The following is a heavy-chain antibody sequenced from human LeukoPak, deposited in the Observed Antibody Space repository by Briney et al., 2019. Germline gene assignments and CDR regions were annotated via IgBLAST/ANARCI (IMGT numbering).Heavy chain of an antibody. CDR3: ARGQYGGNSFFDQ. Sequence: GASVKVSCKTAGYAFSSSEINWVRQAPGQGLEWVGWMHPNSGKTGSAHKFQGRVTMTGDTSTSTAYMELSSLTSEDTAVFYCARGQYGGNSFFDQWGQGTLIIVSS. CDR1: GYAFSSSE. D-gene: IGHD5-18*01. CDR2: MHPNSGKT. V-gene: IGHV1-8*02. J-gene: IGHJ4*02.